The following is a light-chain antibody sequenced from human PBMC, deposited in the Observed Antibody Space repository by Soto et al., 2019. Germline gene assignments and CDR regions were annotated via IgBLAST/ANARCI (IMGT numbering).Light chain of an antibody. J-gene: IGKJ4*01. CDR2: DAS. V-gene: IGKV3-11*01. CDR1: QSVSSL. Sequence: EIVLTQSPDTLSLSPGERATLSCRASQSVSSLLAWYQQKPGQAPRLLIYDASNKATGIPARFSGSGSGTDFTLTINSLEPEDFAVYYCQQRSNWPLTFGGGTKVDIK. CDR3: QQRSNWPLT.